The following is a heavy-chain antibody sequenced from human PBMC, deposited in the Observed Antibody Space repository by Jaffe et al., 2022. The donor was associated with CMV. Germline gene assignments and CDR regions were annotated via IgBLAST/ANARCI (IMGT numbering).Heavy chain of an antibody. J-gene: IGHJ4*02. CDR3: ARETGGGWGDFDY. CDR2: IWYDGSNK. Sequence: QVQLVESGGGVVQPGRSLRLSCAASGFTFSSYGMHWVRQAPGKGLEWVAVIWYDGSNKYYADSVKGRFTISRDNSKNTLYLQMNSLRAEDTAVYYCARETGGGWGDFDYWGQGTLVTVSS. V-gene: IGHV3-33*08. CDR1: GFTFSSYG. D-gene: IGHD6-19*01.